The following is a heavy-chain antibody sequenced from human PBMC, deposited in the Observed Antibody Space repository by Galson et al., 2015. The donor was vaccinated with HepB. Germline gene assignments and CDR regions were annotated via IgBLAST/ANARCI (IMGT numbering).Heavy chain of an antibody. V-gene: IGHV3-30-3*01. J-gene: IGHJ3*02. Sequence: SLRLSCAASGFTFSSFAMYWVRQAPGKGLEWVALMSYDESNKYYADSVKGRFTISRDASNNTLCLQMNSLRAEDTAVYYCARDYYGGNSRVAFEIWGQGTMVTVSS. CDR1: GFTFSSFA. CDR3: ARDYYGGNSRVAFEI. CDR2: MSYDESNK. D-gene: IGHD4-23*01.